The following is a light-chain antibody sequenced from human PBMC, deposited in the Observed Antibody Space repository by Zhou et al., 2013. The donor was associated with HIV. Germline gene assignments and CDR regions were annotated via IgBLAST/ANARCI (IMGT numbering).Light chain of an antibody. Sequence: DIQMTQSPSSLSASVGDRVTITCRASQSISSYLNWYQQKPGKAPKLLIYAASSLHSGVPSRFSGRGSGTEFTLTISSLQPEDFATYYCQQYKSEPPTFGRGTKVEVK. J-gene: IGKJ1*01. CDR2: AAS. V-gene: IGKV1-39*01. CDR1: QSISSY. CDR3: QQYKSEPPT.